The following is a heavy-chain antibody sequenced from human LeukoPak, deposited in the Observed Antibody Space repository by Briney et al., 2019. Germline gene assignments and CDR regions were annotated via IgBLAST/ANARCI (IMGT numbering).Heavy chain of an antibody. V-gene: IGHV5-51*01. D-gene: IGHD3-10*01. CDR3: ARTQSVTMVRGVIYGGYYYMDV. CDR1: GYSFTNYW. CDR2: IYPGDSDT. J-gene: IGHJ6*03. Sequence: GESLKISCKGSGYSFTNYWIDWVRQMPGKGLEWMGIIYPGDSDTRYSPSFQGRVTISADKSISTAYMELSSLRSEDTAVYYCARTQSVTMVRGVIYGGYYYMDVWGKGTTVTISS.